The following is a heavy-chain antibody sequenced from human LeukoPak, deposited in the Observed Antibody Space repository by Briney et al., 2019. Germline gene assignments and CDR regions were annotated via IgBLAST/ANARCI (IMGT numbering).Heavy chain of an antibody. V-gene: IGHV3-23*01. J-gene: IGHJ4*02. CDR1: GFTFSSYA. CDR3: AKSLSNSYDSSGYSGFDY. D-gene: IGHD3-22*01. Sequence: GGSLRLSCAASGFTFSSYAMSWVRQAPGKGLEWVSAISGSGGSTYYADSVKGRFTISRDNSKNTLYLQMNSLRAEDTAVYYCAKSLSNSYDSSGYSGFDYWGQGTLVTVSS. CDR2: ISGSGGST.